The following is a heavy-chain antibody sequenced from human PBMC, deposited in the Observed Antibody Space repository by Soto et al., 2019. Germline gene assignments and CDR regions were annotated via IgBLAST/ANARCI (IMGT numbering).Heavy chain of an antibody. CDR2: IYYSGST. CDR3: ARGILTGYYNRFGNWFDP. CDR1: GGSISSGGYY. D-gene: IGHD3-9*01. Sequence: QVQLQESGPGLVKPSQTLSLTCTVSGGSISSGGYYWSWIRQHPGKGLEWIGYIYYSGSTYYNPSLKSRVTISVDTSKNQFSLKLSSVTAADTAVYYCARGILTGYYNRFGNWFDPWGQGTLVTVSS. V-gene: IGHV4-31*03. J-gene: IGHJ5*02.